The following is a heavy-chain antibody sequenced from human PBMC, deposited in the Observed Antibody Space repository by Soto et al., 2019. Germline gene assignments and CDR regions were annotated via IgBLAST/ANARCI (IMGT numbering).Heavy chain of an antibody. D-gene: IGHD3-22*01. J-gene: IGHJ4*02. Sequence: EVQMVESGGGLVKPGGSLRLSCAASGITFNTYYMNWVRQAPGKGLEWVSSISSDGSHVFYGDSAKGRFTISRDNAKNSLYLQMNSLTAEDTAVYYCAGTADSLDYWGRGTLVTVSS. CDR3: AGTADSLDY. CDR2: ISSDGSHV. V-gene: IGHV3-21*01. CDR1: GITFNTYY.